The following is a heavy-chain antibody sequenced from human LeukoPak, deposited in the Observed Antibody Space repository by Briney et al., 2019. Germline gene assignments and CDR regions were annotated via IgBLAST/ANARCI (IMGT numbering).Heavy chain of an antibody. V-gene: IGHV4-39*01. CDR2: IYYSGNT. D-gene: IGHD3-10*01. J-gene: IGHJ4*02. CDR1: GGSISSSSYY. Sequence: SETLSLTCTVSGGSISSSSYYWGWIRQPPGKGLEWIGNIYYSGNTYYTPSLKSRATISVDTSKNQFSLKLGSVTAADTAVYYCARHTGDIGEFLDYWGQGTLVTVSS. CDR3: ARHTGDIGEFLDY.